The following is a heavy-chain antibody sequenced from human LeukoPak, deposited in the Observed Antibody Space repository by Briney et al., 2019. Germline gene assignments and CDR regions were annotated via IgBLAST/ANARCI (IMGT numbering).Heavy chain of an antibody. D-gene: IGHD3-3*01. V-gene: IGHV1-18*04. CDR3: ARRKLEHGAFDI. Sequence: ASVKVSCKASGYTFTGYYMHWVRQAPGQGLEWMGWISAYNGNTNYAQKLQGRVTMTTDTSTSTAYMELRSLRSDDTAVYYCARRKLEHGAFDIWGQGTMVTVSS. CDR2: ISAYNGNT. CDR1: GYTFTGYY. J-gene: IGHJ3*02.